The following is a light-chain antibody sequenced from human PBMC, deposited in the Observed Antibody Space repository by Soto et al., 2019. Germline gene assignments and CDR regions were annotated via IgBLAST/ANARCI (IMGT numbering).Light chain of an antibody. J-gene: IGKJ1*01. CDR1: QSVSSN. CDR2: GAS. CDR3: QQYNNWPPWT. V-gene: IGKV3-15*01. Sequence: EIVMTQSPATLSVSPGERATLSCRASQSVSSNLAWYQQKPGQAPRLLIYGASTRATGIPARFSGSGSGTEFTLTLRSLQSEDVAVYYCQQYNNWPPWTFGQGTKVEIK.